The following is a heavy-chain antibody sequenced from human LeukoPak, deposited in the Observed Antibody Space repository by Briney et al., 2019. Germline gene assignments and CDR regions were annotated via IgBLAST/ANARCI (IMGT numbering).Heavy chain of an antibody. V-gene: IGHV3-33*01. CDR3: ARDLDYSSSWYPRVLNYYYGMDV. CDR2: IWYDGSNK. J-gene: IGHJ6*02. D-gene: IGHD6-13*01. CDR1: GFTFSSYG. Sequence: PGGSLRLSCAASGFTFSSYGMHWVRQAPGKGLEWVAVIWYDGSNKYYADSVKGRFTISRDNSKITLYLQMNSLRAEDTALYYCARDLDYSSSWYPRVLNYYYGMDVWGQGTTVTVSS.